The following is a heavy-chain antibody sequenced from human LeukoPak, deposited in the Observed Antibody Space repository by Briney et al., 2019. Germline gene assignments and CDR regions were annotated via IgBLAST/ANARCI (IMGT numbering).Heavy chain of an antibody. V-gene: IGHV3-9*01. CDR1: GFTFKDYG. CDR3: AEHMRATNTYSFFGLDV. D-gene: IGHD1-26*01. J-gene: IGHJ6*02. Sequence: PGGSLRLSCAATGFTFKDYGMHWVRQPPGKGLEWVSSINWNGGGTDYADSVKGRFTISRDNAKNSLYLQLSSLRPEDTALYYCAEHMRATNTYSFFGLDVWGQGTTVTVSS. CDR2: INWNGGGT.